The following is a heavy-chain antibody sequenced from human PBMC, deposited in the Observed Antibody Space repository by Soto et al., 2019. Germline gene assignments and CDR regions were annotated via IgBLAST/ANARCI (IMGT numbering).Heavy chain of an antibody. CDR3: ARDRIPTGMDV. V-gene: IGHV3-66*01. Sequence: EVQLVESGGGLVQPGGSLRLSCAASGFTVSSNYMSWVRQARGKGLEWVSVIYSGGSTYYADSVKGRFTISRDNSKNSLDLQMNSLRAEDTAVYYCARDRIPTGMDVWGQGTTVTASS. CDR2: IYSGGST. J-gene: IGHJ6*02. CDR1: GFTVSSNY.